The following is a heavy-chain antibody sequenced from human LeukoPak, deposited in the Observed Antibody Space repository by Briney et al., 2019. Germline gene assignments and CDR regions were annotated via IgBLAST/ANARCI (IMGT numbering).Heavy chain of an antibody. V-gene: IGHV3-23*01. Sequence: PGGSLRLSCAASGFTFSSYDMSWVRQAPGKGLEWVSGITTSGGSTYYAASVKGRFIISRDNSKNTLYLQMNSLRAEDTAMYYCAKTYYYSSGNYWGQGTLVTVSS. CDR2: ITTSGGST. J-gene: IGHJ4*02. CDR3: AKTYYYSSGNY. D-gene: IGHD3-10*01. CDR1: GFTFSSYD.